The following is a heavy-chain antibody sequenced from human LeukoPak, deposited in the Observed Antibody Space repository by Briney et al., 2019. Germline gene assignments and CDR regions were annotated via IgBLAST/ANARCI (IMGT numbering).Heavy chain of an antibody. Sequence: GGSLRLSCAASGFTFSGYWMSWVRQAPGKGLEWVANIKQDGSEKYYVDSVKGRFTISRDNAKNSLYLQMNSLRAEDTAVYYCARGGGFADDAFDIWGQGTMVTVSS. CDR3: ARGGGFADDAFDI. D-gene: IGHD3-16*01. CDR1: GFTFSGYW. J-gene: IGHJ3*02. V-gene: IGHV3-7*01. CDR2: IKQDGSEK.